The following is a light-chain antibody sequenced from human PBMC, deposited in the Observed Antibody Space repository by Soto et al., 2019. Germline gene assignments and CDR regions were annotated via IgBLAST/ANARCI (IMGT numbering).Light chain of an antibody. CDR2: EVS. V-gene: IGLV2-23*02. Sequence: QSALTQPASVSGSPGQSITISCTGTSSDVGSYNLVSWYQQHPGKAPKLMIYEVSKRPSGVSNRFSGSKSGNTASLTISGLKAEDEAEYYWCSYAGSSTCCFFGAGTKVTV. CDR3: CSYAGSSTCCF. J-gene: IGLJ1*01. CDR1: SSDVGSYNL.